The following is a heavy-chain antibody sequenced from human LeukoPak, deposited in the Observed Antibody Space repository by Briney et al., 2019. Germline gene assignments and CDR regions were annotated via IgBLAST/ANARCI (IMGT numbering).Heavy chain of an antibody. CDR3: ARAPEYGLYYFDY. J-gene: IGHJ4*02. V-gene: IGHV4-39*07. CDR1: GGSISSGSYY. Sequence: PSETLSLTCTVSGGSISSGSYYWGWIRPPPGKGLEWIGNIYYSGSTYYNPSLKSRVSISVDTSKNQFSLKLTSVTAADTAVYYCARAPEYGLYYFDYWGQGTLVTVSS. D-gene: IGHD1-14*01. CDR2: IYYSGST.